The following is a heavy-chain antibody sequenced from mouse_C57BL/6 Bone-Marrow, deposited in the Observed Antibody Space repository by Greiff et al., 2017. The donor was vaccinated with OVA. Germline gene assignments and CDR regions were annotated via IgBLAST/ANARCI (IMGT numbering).Heavy chain of an antibody. D-gene: IGHD1-1*01. CDR1: GYTFTSYW. CDR2: IDPSDSYT. Sequence: VQLQQPGAELVKPGASVKLSCKASGYTFTSYWMQWVKQRPGQGLEWIGEIDPSDSYTNYNQKFKGKATLTVDTSSSTAYMQLSSLTSEDSAVYYCARPYYGSSYGYFDYWGQGTTLTVSS. V-gene: IGHV1-50*01. CDR3: ARPYYGSSYGYFDY. J-gene: IGHJ2*01.